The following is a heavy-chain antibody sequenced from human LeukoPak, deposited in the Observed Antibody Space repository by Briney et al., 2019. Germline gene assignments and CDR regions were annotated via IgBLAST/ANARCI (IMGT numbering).Heavy chain of an antibody. J-gene: IGHJ6*02. CDR2: IYYSGST. V-gene: IGHV4-59*01. CDR1: GGSISSYY. Sequence: KPSETLSLTCTVSGGSISSYYWSWIRQPPGKGLEWIGYIYYSGSTNYNPSLKSRVTISVDTSKNQFSLKLSSVTAADTAVYYCARDGGGRSFRYGMDVWGQGTLVTVSS. CDR3: ARDGGGRSFRYGMDV. D-gene: IGHD2-15*01.